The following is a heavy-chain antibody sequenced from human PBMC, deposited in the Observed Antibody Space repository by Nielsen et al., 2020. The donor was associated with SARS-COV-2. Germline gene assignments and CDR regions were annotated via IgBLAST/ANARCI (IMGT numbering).Heavy chain of an antibody. Sequence: ASVKVSCKASGYTFTSYYMHWVRQAPGQGLEWMGIINPSGGSTSYAQKFQGRVTTTRDTSTSTVYMELSSLRSEDTAVYYCARGRVRFLEWLPDAFDIWGQGTMVTVSS. CDR3: ARGRVRFLEWLPDAFDI. V-gene: IGHV1-46*01. J-gene: IGHJ3*02. D-gene: IGHD3-3*01. CDR2: INPSGGST. CDR1: GYTFTSYY.